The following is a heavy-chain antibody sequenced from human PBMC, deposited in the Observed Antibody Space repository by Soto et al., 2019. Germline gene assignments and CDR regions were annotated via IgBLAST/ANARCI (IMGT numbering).Heavy chain of an antibody. CDR3: ARDLNYGSGSPFDY. J-gene: IGHJ4*02. Sequence: QVQLVESGGGVVQPGRSLRLSCAASGFTFSSYGMHWVRQAPGKGLEWVAVIWNTGSNKYYADSVKGRFTISRDNSKNTLYLQMNSLRPEDTAVYYWARDLNYGSGSPFDYWGQGTLVTVSS. CDR1: GFTFSSYG. CDR2: IWNTGSNK. V-gene: IGHV3-33*01. D-gene: IGHD3-10*01.